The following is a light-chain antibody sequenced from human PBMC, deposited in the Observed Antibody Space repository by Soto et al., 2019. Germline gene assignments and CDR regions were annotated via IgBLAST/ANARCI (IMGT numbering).Light chain of an antibody. CDR2: STS. J-gene: IGKJ4*01. Sequence: IQMTQSPSSLSASVGDRVTITCRASQAIRNDLGWFQQKPGKAPKLLIYSTSTLQSGVPSRFSGSGSGTDFSLTISSLQPEDFATYFCLQDYNYPFTFGGGTKVEIK. CDR3: LQDYNYPFT. CDR1: QAIRND. V-gene: IGKV1-6*01.